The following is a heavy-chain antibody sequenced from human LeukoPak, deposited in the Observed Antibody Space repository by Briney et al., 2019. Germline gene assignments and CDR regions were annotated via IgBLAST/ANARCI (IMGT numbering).Heavy chain of an antibody. CDR1: GFTFSSYW. Sequence: GGSLRLSCAASGFTFSSYWMSWVRQAPGKGLEWVANIKQDGSEKYYVDSVKGRFTISRDNAKNSLYLQMNSLRAEDTAVYCCAREYMDDSSGYDYWGQGTLVTVSS. D-gene: IGHD3-22*01. CDR2: IKQDGSEK. V-gene: IGHV3-7*01. CDR3: AREYMDDSSGYDY. J-gene: IGHJ4*02.